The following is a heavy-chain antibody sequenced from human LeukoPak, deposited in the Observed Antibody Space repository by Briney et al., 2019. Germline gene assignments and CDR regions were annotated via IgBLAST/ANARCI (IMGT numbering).Heavy chain of an antibody. CDR1: GFTFDDYT. J-gene: IGHJ4*02. Sequence: GGSLRLSCAASGFTFDDYTMHWVRQAPGKSLEWVSLISWDGGSTYYGDSVNGRFTISRDNSKNSLYLQMNSLRTEDTALYYCAKGGGYDSSGYSLDYWGQGTLVTVSS. CDR3: AKGGGYDSSGYSLDY. D-gene: IGHD3-22*01. V-gene: IGHV3-43*01. CDR2: ISWDGGST.